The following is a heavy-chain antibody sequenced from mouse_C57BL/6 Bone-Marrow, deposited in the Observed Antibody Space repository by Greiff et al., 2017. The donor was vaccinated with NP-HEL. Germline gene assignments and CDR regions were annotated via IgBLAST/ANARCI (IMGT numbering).Heavy chain of an antibody. CDR1: GFTFSNYW. J-gene: IGHJ4*01. Sequence: EVKVEESGGGLVQPGGSMKLSCVASGFTFSNYWMNWVRQSPEKGLEWVAQIRLKSDNYATHYAESVKGRFTISRDDSKSSVYLQMNNLRAEDTGIYYCTSYYSNYVPAMDYWGQGTSVTVSS. V-gene: IGHV6-3*01. CDR3: TSYYSNYVPAMDY. D-gene: IGHD2-5*01. CDR2: IRLKSDNYAT.